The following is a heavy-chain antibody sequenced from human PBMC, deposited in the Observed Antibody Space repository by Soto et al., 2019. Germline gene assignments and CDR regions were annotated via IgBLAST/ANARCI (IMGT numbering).Heavy chain of an antibody. V-gene: IGHV4-34*01. CDR1: GGSFSGYY. J-gene: IGHJ4*02. D-gene: IGHD3-22*01. CDR3: ARGRVADSSGPKYYFDY. Sequence: SETLSLTCAVYGGSFSGYYWSWIRQPPGKGLEWIGEINHSGSTNYNPSLKSRVTISVDTSKNQFSLKLSSVTAADTAVYYCARGRVADSSGPKYYFDYWGQGTLVTVSS. CDR2: INHSGST.